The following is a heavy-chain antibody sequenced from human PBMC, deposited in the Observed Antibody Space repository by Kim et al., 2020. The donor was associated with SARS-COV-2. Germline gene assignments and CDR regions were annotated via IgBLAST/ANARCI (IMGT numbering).Heavy chain of an antibody. CDR1: GFTFSTYW. Sequence: GGSLRLSCAASGFTFSTYWMDWVRQAPGKGPVWVSRIDNDGSTTLYADSVKGRFTISRDNSKNTLFLQMTSLRADDTGVYYCARGPFWCPGTLVTVSS. V-gene: IGHV3-74*01. CDR3: ARGPF. CDR2: IDNDGSTT. J-gene: IGHJ4*02.